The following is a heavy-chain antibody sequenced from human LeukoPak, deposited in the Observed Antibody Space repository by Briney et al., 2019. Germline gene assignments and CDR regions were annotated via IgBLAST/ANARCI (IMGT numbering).Heavy chain of an antibody. CDR3: ARDHAYFYDSSGYYSH. D-gene: IGHD3-22*01. J-gene: IGHJ4*02. V-gene: IGHV3-7*01. CDR2: IKEDGSEK. CDR1: GFIFSSYW. Sequence: GGSLRLSCDASGFIFSSYWMSWVRQAPGKGLEWVASIKEDGSEKNYVNSVKGRFTISRENAKNALYLQMNSLRVEDTAVYYCARDHAYFYDSSGYYSHWGPGTLVSVSS.